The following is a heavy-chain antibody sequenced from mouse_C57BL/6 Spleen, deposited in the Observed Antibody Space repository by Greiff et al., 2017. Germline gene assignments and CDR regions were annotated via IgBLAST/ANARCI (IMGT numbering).Heavy chain of an antibody. J-gene: IGHJ2*01. Sequence: QVQLQQPGAELVMPGASVKLSCKASGYTFTSYWMHWVKQRPGQGLEWIGEIDPSDSYTNYNQKFKGKSTLTVDKSSSTAYMQLSSLTSEDSAVYNCARGPRDYFDYWGQGTTLTVSS. V-gene: IGHV1-69*01. CDR2: IDPSDSYT. CDR1: GYTFTSYW. CDR3: ARGPRDYFDY. D-gene: IGHD3-3*01.